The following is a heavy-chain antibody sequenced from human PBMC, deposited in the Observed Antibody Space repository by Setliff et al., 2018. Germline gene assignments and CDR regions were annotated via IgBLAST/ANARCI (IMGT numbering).Heavy chain of an antibody. J-gene: IGHJ3*02. CDR1: GFTFSSYA. V-gene: IGHV3-23*01. CDR2: ITDSGRTT. Sequence: GGSLRLSCAASGFTFSSYAMSWVRQAPGKEPEWVSTITDSGRTTYYGPSLRGRFTISRDNSRNTLYLQMNSLRAEDAAIYYCARRGGSAGARAFDIWGQGTMVTVSS. D-gene: IGHD2-8*02. CDR3: ARRGGSAGARAFDI.